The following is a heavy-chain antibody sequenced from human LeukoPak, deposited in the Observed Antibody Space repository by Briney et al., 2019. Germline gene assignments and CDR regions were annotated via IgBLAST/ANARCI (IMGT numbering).Heavy chain of an antibody. CDR1: GFTFSSYS. CDR3: AKVRFVLRYFDWLGSSLDY. V-gene: IGHV3-30*18. D-gene: IGHD3-9*01. Sequence: GGSLRLSCAASGFTFSSYSMNWVRQAPGKGLEWVAVISYDGSNKYYADSVKGRFTISRDNSKNTLYLQMNSLRAEDTAVYYCAKVRFVLRYFDWLGSSLDYWGQGTLVTVSS. J-gene: IGHJ4*02. CDR2: ISYDGSNK.